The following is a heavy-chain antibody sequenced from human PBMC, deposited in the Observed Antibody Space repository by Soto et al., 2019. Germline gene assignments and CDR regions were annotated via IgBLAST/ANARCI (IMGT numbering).Heavy chain of an antibody. CDR3: ARIGYCSGGSCHAGAFDI. D-gene: IGHD2-15*01. Sequence: GASVKVSCKASGYTFTSYGISWVRQAPGQGLEWMGWISAYNGNTNYAQKIQGRVTMTTDTSTSTAYMELRSLRSDDTAVYYCARIGYCSGGSCHAGAFDIWGQGTMVTVSS. J-gene: IGHJ3*02. V-gene: IGHV1-18*01. CDR1: GYTFTSYG. CDR2: ISAYNGNT.